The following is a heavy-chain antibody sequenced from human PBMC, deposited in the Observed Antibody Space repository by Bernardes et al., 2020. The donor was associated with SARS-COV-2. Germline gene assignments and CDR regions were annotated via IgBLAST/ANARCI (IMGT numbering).Heavy chain of an antibody. V-gene: IGHV3-23*01. D-gene: IGHD3-16*02. CDR1: GVTFRIYG. Sequence: LRLSCSASGVTFRIYGMTWVRQAPVKGLEWVSVISGSGGSTYYADSVKGRFTISRDNSKNTLYLQMNSLRAEDTAVYYCAKIGGDYIWGTYRQTVDFWGQGTLVTVSS. CDR3: AKIGGDYIWGTYRQTVDF. J-gene: IGHJ4*02. CDR2: ISGSGGST.